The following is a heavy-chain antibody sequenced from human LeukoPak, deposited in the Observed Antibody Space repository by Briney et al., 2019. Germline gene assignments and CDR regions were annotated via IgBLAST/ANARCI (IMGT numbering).Heavy chain of an antibody. Sequence: PSETLSLTCTVSGGSFSSYYWSWIRQPPGKGLEWFGYIYYSGSINYIPSLKSRVTISVDTSKNQFSLKLSSVTAADTAVYYCARTAWGSAFDIWGQGTTVTVSS. D-gene: IGHD7-27*01. CDR2: IYYSGSI. CDR1: GGSFSSYY. CDR3: ARTAWGSAFDI. J-gene: IGHJ3*02. V-gene: IGHV4-59*01.